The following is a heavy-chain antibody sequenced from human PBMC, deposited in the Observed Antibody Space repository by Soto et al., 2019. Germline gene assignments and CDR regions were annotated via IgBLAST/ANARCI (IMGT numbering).Heavy chain of an antibody. J-gene: IGHJ6*02. CDR1: GFTFSSYA. V-gene: IGHV3-30-3*01. D-gene: IGHD6-6*01. CDR3: ARGEYSSSSYYYYGMDV. Sequence: PGGSLRLSCAASGFTFSSYAMHWVRQAPGKGLEWVAVISYDGSNKYYADSVKGRFTISRDNSKNTLYLQMNSLGAEDTAVYYCARGEYSSSSYYYYGMDVWGQGTTVTVSS. CDR2: ISYDGSNK.